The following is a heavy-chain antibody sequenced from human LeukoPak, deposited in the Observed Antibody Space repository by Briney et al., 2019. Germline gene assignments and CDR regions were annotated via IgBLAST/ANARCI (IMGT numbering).Heavy chain of an antibody. CDR2: IGVAGDT. V-gene: IGHV3-13*01. D-gene: IGHD5-24*01. J-gene: IGHJ3*02. Sequence: GGSLRLSCAASGFTFSSYGFHWVRQAAGKGLEWVSAIGVAGDTYYPGSVKGRFTISRENAKNSLYLQMNSLRAGDTAVYYCARREAGAFDIWGQGTMVTVSS. CDR3: ARREAGAFDI. CDR1: GFTFSSYG.